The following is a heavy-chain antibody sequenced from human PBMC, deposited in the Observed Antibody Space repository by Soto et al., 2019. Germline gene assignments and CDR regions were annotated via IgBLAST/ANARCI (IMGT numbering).Heavy chain of an antibody. CDR1: GFTFSSYS. CDR2: ISSSSSTI. D-gene: IGHD6-13*01. Sequence: EVQLVESGGGLVQPGGSLRLSCAASGFTFSSYSMNWVRQAPGKGLEWVSYISSSSSTIYYADSVKGRFTISRDNGKNSLYLQMNSLRAEATALYYCARHPERIAEIGWFDPWGQGTLVTVSS. J-gene: IGHJ5*02. V-gene: IGHV3-48*01. CDR3: ARHPERIAEIGWFDP.